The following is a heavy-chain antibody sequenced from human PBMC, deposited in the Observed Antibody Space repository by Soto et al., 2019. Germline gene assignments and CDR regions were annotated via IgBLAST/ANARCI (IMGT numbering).Heavy chain of an antibody. Sequence: QVQLQESGPGLVKPSQTLSLTCTVSGGSISSGGYYWSWIRQHPGKGLEWIGYIYYSGSTYYNPYLKSRVTISVDTSKNQFSLKLSSVTAADTAVYYCARASYDFWSGYYKYYFDYWGQGTLVTVSS. CDR3: ARASYDFWSGYYKYYFDY. D-gene: IGHD3-3*01. J-gene: IGHJ4*02. CDR2: IYYSGST. V-gene: IGHV4-31*03. CDR1: GGSISSGGYY.